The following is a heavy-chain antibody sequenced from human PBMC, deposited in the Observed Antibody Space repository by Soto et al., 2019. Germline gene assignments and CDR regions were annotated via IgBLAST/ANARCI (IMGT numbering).Heavy chain of an antibody. J-gene: IGHJ6*02. CDR2: MYNTGST. Sequence: QVQLQESGPGLVKPSENLSLTCTVSGGSISSYYWSWIRQPPGKGLVWIGYMYNTGSTVYNPSLKSRVTISVDTSKNQFSLKLNAATAADTAVYYCARDLWGYCGTDCYPLDVWGQGTTVTVSS. V-gene: IGHV4-59*01. CDR3: ARDLWGYCGTDCYPLDV. CDR1: GGSISSYY. D-gene: IGHD2-21*02.